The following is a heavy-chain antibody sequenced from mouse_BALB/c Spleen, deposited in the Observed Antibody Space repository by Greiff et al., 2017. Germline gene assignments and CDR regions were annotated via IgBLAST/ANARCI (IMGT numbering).Heavy chain of an antibody. J-gene: IGHJ4*01. CDR1: GYTFTDYA. CDR2: ISTYYGNT. Sequence: VKLQESGPELVRPGVSVKISCKGSGYTFTDYAMHWVKQSHAKSLEWIGVISTYYGNTNYNQKFKGKATITVDKSSSTAYMELARLTSEDSAIYYCAFGLYYAMDYWGQGTSVTVSS. CDR3: AFGLYYAMDY. V-gene: IGHV1-67*01. D-gene: IGHD3-1*01.